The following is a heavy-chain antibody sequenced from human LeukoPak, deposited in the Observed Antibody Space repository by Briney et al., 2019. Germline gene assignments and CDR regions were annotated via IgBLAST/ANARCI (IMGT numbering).Heavy chain of an antibody. CDR3: ARVGYSSGWYRN. CDR1: GFTFSNHA. Sequence: ESGGSLRLSCAASGFTFSNHAMSWVRQAPGEGLEWVSAISGSTPRTYYADSVKGRFTISRDNSQNTVYLQMSSLRAEDTAVYYCARVGYSSGWYRNWGQGTLVTVSS. J-gene: IGHJ4*02. D-gene: IGHD6-19*01. CDR2: ISGSTPRT. V-gene: IGHV3-23*01.